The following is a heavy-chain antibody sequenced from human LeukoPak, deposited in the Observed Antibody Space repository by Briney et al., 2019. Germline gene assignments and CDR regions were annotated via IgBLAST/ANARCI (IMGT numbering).Heavy chain of an antibody. D-gene: IGHD4-23*01. CDR3: ARDYGGHAIFDH. CDR1: GYSISSGYF. CDR2: IYHSGST. Sequence: PSETLSLTCVVSGYSISSGYFWGWIRQPPGKGLEWIATIYHSGSTFYNPSLKSRVTISVDTSKNQFSLKLSSVTAADMAVYYCARDYGGHAIFDHWGQGTLVTVSS. J-gene: IGHJ4*02. V-gene: IGHV4-38-2*01.